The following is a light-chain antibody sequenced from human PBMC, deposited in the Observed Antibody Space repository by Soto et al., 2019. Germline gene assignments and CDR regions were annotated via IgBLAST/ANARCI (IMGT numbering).Light chain of an antibody. CDR2: GAS. CDR3: QQYGSSPLT. J-gene: IGKJ1*01. V-gene: IGKV3-20*01. Sequence: DIVMRQSPAILSLSPGERATLSCRASQSVSSSYLAWYQQKPGQAPRLLIYGASSRATGIPDRFSGSGSGTDFTLTISRLEPEDFAVYYCQQYGSSPLTFGQGTNVDI. CDR1: QSVSSSY.